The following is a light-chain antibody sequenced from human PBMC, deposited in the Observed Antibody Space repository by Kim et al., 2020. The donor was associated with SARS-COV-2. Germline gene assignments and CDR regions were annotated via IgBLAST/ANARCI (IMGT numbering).Light chain of an antibody. J-gene: IGLJ2*01. CDR2: EHN. V-gene: IGLV6-57*04. Sequence: NFMLTQPHSVSESPGKTITISCTRSSGTIASNSVQWYQQRPGSAPTTVIYEHNQRPSGVPNRFSGSIDSSSNSASLTISGLKTEDEADYYCQSYDVSSQNVVFGGGTQLTVL. CDR1: SGTIASNS. CDR3: QSYDVSSQNVV.